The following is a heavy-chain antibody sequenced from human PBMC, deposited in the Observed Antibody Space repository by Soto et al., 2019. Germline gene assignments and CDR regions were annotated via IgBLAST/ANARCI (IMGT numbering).Heavy chain of an antibody. Sequence: SETLSLTCAVYGGSFSGYYWSWIRQPPGKGLEWIGEINHSGSTNYNPSLKSRVTISVDTSKNQFFLKLSSVTAADTAVYYCASVIVVVPAAIRYMDVWGKGTTVTVSS. D-gene: IGHD2-2*01. CDR1: GGSFSGYY. V-gene: IGHV4-34*01. J-gene: IGHJ6*03. CDR2: INHSGST. CDR3: ASVIVVVPAAIRYMDV.